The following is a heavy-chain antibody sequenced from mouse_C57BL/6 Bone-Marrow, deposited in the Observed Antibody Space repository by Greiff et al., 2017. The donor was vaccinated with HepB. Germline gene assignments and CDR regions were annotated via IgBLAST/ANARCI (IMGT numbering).Heavy chain of an antibody. CDR3: ARKGWLLPLFDY. V-gene: IGHV1-50*01. CDR1: GYTFTSYW. Sequence: QVQLQQPGAELVKPGASVKLSCKASGYTFTSYWMQWVKQRPGQGLEWIGEIDPSDSYTNYNQKFKGKATLTVDTSSSTAYMQLSSLTSEDSAVYYCARKGWLLPLFDYWGQGTTLTVSS. D-gene: IGHD2-3*01. CDR2: IDPSDSYT. J-gene: IGHJ2*01.